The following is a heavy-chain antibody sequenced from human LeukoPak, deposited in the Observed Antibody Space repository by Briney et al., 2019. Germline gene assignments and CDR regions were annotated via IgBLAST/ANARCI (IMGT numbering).Heavy chain of an antibody. Sequence: PGGSLRLSCAASGFTFSSYEMNWVRQAPGKGLEWVSYISSSGSTIYYAASVKGRFTISRDNAKNSLYLQMNSLRAEDTAVYYCARDKASAHYDSSGYAGYWGQGTLVTVSS. CDR1: GFTFSSYE. D-gene: IGHD3-22*01. CDR3: ARDKASAHYDSSGYAGY. V-gene: IGHV3-48*03. J-gene: IGHJ4*02. CDR2: ISSSGSTI.